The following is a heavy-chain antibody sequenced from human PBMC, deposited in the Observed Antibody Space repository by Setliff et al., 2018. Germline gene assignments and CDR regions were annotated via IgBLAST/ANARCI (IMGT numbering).Heavy chain of an antibody. V-gene: IGHV3-21*01. Sequence: GGSLRLSCAASGFTFSSYSMNWVRQAPGKGLEWVSSISSSSSYIYYADSVKGRFTISRDNAKNPLYLQMNSLRAEDTAVYYCAGDIRDSYGYDYWGQGNLITVSS. D-gene: IGHD5-18*01. CDR2: ISSSSSYI. J-gene: IGHJ4*02. CDR1: GFTFSSYS. CDR3: AGDIRDSYGYDY.